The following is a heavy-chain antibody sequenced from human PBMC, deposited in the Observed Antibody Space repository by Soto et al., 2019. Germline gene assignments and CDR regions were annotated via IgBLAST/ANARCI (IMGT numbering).Heavy chain of an antibody. CDR2: TYFRSKWYN. D-gene: IGHD1-1*01. V-gene: IGHV6-1*01. CDR1: GDSVSSNTAS. J-gene: IGHJ5*02. CDR3: PKGVKRGPKPGDDLDT. Sequence: SQTLSLTCAISGDSVSSNTASWNWIRQSPSRGLEWLGRTYFRSKWYNDYAVSVKSRIIINPDTSNNQFSLQLNSVTPEDTAVYFCPKGVKRGPKPGDDLDTRAQGMFVTVSA.